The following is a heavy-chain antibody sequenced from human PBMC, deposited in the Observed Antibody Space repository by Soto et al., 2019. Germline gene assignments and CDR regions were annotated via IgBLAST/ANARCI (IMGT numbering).Heavy chain of an antibody. V-gene: IGHV3-30-3*01. J-gene: IGHJ4*02. D-gene: IGHD3-22*01. CDR3: ARVSIEGVITAYYFDY. Sequence: HPGGSLRLSCAASGFTFSSYAMHWVRQAPGKGLEWVAVISFDGSNKYYADSVKGRFTISRDNSKKKLQLQMNNLRAEDTAFYYCARVSIEGVITAYYFDYWGQGTLVTVSS. CDR1: GFTFSSYA. CDR2: ISFDGSNK.